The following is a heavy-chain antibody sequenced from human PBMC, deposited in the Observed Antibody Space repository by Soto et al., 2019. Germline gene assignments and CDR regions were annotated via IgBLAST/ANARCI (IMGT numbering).Heavy chain of an antibody. D-gene: IGHD6-13*01. CDR1: GYSLSSYY. CDR3: ARAPRSSCSAP. CDR2: INPSGGST. Sequence: ASVKVSCKASGYSLSSYYIHWGRQAPGQGLEWMGIINPSGGSTTYAQKFQGRVTMTTDTSTSTAYMELRSLRSDDTAVYYCARAPRSSCSAPWCPGTLVTLFS. J-gene: IGHJ5*02. V-gene: IGHV1-46*01.